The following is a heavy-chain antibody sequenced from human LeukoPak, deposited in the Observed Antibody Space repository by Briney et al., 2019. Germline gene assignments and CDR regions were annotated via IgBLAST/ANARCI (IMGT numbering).Heavy chain of an antibody. Sequence: GGSLRLSCAASGFTFSDYYMGWIRQAPGKGLEWVSYITSNGKSVYYAASVKGRFTISRDNAKNSLYLQVNSLTAGDTAVYYCARAGVDTSGYYYQGFDYWGQGTLVTVSS. J-gene: IGHJ4*02. D-gene: IGHD3-3*01. CDR2: ITSNGKSV. CDR3: ARAGVDTSGYYYQGFDY. V-gene: IGHV3-11*04. CDR1: GFTFSDYY.